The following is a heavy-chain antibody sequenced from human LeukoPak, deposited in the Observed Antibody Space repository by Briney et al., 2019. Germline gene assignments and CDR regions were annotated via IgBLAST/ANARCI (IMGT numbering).Heavy chain of an antibody. V-gene: IGHV3-7*03. J-gene: IGHJ4*02. Sequence: GGSLRLSCAASGFRFNTYWMSWVRQAPGKGLEWVANIKQDGSEKYYADSVKGRFTISRDNAKNSLYLQMNSLRAEDTALYYCARGSGWGGRDYFDYWGQGTLVTVSS. CDR1: GFRFNTYW. D-gene: IGHD6-19*01. CDR3: ARGSGWGGRDYFDY. CDR2: IKQDGSEK.